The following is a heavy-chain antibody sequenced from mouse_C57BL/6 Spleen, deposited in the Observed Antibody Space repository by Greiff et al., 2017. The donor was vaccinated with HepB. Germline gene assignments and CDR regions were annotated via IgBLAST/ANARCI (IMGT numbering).Heavy chain of an antibody. CDR3: ARYYYGSSSPWFAY. V-gene: IGHV5-4*01. D-gene: IGHD1-1*01. CDR1: GFTFSSYA. J-gene: IGHJ3*01. Sequence: EVQRVESGGGLVKPGGSLKLSCAASGFTFSSYAMSWVRQTPEKRLEWVATISDGGSYTYYPDNVKGRFTISRDNAKNNLYLQMSHLKSEDTAMYYCARYYYGSSSPWFAYWGQGTLVTVSA. CDR2: ISDGGSYT.